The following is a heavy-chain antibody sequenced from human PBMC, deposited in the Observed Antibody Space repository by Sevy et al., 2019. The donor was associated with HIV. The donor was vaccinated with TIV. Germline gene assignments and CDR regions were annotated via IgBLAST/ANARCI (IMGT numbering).Heavy chain of an antibody. CDR2: ISGSGGST. Sequence: GGSLRLSCAASGFTFSSYAMSWVRQAPGKGLEWVSAISGSGGSTYYADSVKGRFTISRDNSKNTLYLQMNSLRAEDTAVYYCAKIGSGSYYIFYYFDYWGHGTLVTVSS. CDR3: AKIGSGSYYIFYYFDY. V-gene: IGHV3-23*01. J-gene: IGHJ4*01. CDR1: GFTFSSYA. D-gene: IGHD1-26*01.